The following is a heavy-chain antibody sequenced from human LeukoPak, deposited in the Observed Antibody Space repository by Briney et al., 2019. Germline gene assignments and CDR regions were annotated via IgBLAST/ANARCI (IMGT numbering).Heavy chain of an antibody. CDR1: GGSLSSYY. J-gene: IGHJ3*02. D-gene: IGHD2-2*01. CDR2: INHSGST. V-gene: IGHV4-34*01. CDR3: ARVVQGFDDFEI. Sequence: SETLSLTCTVSGGSLSSYYWSWIRQPPGKGLEWIGEINHSGSTNYNPSLKNRVTISVDTSKNQFSLKLSSVTAADTAVYYCARVVQGFDDFEIWGQGTMVTVSS.